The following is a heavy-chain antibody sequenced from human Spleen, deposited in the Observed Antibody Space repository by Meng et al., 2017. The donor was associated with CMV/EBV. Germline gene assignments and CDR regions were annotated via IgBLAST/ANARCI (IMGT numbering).Heavy chain of an antibody. CDR1: GFTFSSYA. CDR3: ACKGYSYGDDAFDI. V-gene: IGHV3-23*01. CDR2: TSGSGVNT. J-gene: IGHJ3*02. Sequence: GESLKISCAASGFTFSSYAMSWVRQAPGKGLEWVSATSGSGVNTYYADSVKGRFTISRDNAKNSLHLQMNSLRDEDTAVYYCACKGYSYGDDAFDIWGQGTMVTVSS. D-gene: IGHD5-18*01.